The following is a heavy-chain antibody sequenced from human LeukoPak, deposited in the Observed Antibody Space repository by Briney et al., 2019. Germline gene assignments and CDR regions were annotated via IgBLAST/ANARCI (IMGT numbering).Heavy chain of an antibody. J-gene: IGHJ4*02. CDR1: GFTVSSNY. D-gene: IGHD3-22*01. CDR2: IYSGDKT. V-gene: IGHV3-53*01. CDR3: ARGVANYYDNSGYQN. Sequence: GGSLRLSCAASGFTVSSNYMSWVRQAPGKGLEWVSLIYSGDKTNYADSVKGRFTISRDNSKNTLYLQMNNLRAEDAVAYYCARGVANYYDNSGYQNWGQGTLVTVSS.